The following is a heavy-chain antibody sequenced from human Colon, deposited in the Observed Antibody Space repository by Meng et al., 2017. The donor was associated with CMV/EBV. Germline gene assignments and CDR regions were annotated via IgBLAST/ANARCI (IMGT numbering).Heavy chain of an antibody. V-gene: IGHV3-74*01. J-gene: IGHJ4*02. CDR1: GFTFSSYE. CDR3: ARGRGSGSSDY. Sequence: GGSLRLSCAASGFTFSSYEMNWVRQAPGKGLVWVSRINSDGGTTSYADSVKGRFTISRDNAKKTLFLQMDSLRVEDTAVYYCARGRGSGSSDYWGQGTLVTVSS. CDR2: INSDGGTT. D-gene: IGHD3-10*01.